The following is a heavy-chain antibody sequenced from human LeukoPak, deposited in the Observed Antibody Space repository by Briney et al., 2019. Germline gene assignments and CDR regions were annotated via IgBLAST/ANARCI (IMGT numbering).Heavy chain of an antibody. J-gene: IGHJ4*02. CDR3: ARGGAAMAYY. Sequence: GGSLRLSCEASGFAFSSYWASWVRQAPGKGLEWVANINQDGNSQNYVDSVKGRFTISKDNAKNSVYLQMNSLRAEDTAVYYCARGGAAMAYYWGQGTLVTVSS. D-gene: IGHD5-18*01. CDR1: GFAFSSYW. CDR2: INQDGNSQ. V-gene: IGHV3-7*01.